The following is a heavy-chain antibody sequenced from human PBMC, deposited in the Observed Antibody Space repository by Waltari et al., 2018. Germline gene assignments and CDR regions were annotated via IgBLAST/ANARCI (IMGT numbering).Heavy chain of an antibody. D-gene: IGHD2-2*01. CDR2: INHSGST. Sequence: QVQLQQWGAGLLKPSETLSLTCAVYGGSFSGYYWSWHRQPPGKGMEWIGEINHSGSTNYNPSLKSRVTISVDTSKNQFSLKLSSVTAADTAVYYCARGGGYCSSTSCYGTGRYFDYWGQGTLVTVSS. V-gene: IGHV4-34*01. CDR1: GGSFSGYY. J-gene: IGHJ4*02. CDR3: ARGGGYCSSTSCYGTGRYFDY.